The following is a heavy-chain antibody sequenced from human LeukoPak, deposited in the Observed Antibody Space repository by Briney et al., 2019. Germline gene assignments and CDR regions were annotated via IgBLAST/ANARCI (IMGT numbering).Heavy chain of an antibody. CDR1: GYTFTVYY. CDR3: ARTRPQYCSGGSCYHSYNWFDP. Sequence: GASVKVSCKPSGYTFTVYYMHWVRQAPGQGLEWMGIINPSGGSTSYAQKFQGRVTMTRDTSTSTVYMELSSLRSEDTAVYYCARTRPQYCSGGSCYHSYNWFDPWGQGTLVTVSS. D-gene: IGHD2-15*01. V-gene: IGHV1-46*01. J-gene: IGHJ5*02. CDR2: INPSGGST.